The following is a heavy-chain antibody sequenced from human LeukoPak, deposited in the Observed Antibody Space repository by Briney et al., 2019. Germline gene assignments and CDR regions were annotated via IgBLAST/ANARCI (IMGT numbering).Heavy chain of an antibody. Sequence: PSETLSLTCTVSGGSMSSYYWSWIRQPPGKGLEWIGHIYYSGSTYYNPSLKSRVTISVDTSKNQFSLKLSSVTAADTAVYYCASGSIVGVLWGWGQGTLVTVSS. V-gene: IGHV4-59*12. CDR2: IYYSGST. CDR1: GGSMSSYY. J-gene: IGHJ4*02. D-gene: IGHD1-26*01. CDR3: ASGSIVGVLWG.